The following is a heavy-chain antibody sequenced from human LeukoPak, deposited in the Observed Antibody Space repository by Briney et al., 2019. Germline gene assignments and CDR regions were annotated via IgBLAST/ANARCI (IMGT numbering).Heavy chain of an antibody. V-gene: IGHV3-49*04. Sequence: GGSLRLSCTASGFIFGDHAMSWVRQAPGKGLECVGFIRRKAYGWKTEYAASVKGRFTISRDDSKGIAYLQMNSLKTEDTAVYYCSRGPILLWLHNGMDVWGQGTTVTVSS. D-gene: IGHD3-10*01. CDR3: SRGPILLWLHNGMDV. CDR1: GFIFGDHA. J-gene: IGHJ6*02. CDR2: IRRKAYGWKT.